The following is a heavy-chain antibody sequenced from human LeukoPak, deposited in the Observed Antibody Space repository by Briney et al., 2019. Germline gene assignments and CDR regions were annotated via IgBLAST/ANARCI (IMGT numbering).Heavy chain of an antibody. CDR3: ALYCSGGSRYSMGGAFDI. J-gene: IGHJ3*02. D-gene: IGHD2-15*01. Sequence: PGGSLRLSCAASGFTFSSYAMSWVRQAPGKGLEWVSAISGNGDSTYYVDSVKGRFAISRDNSKNTLYLQMNSLRAEDTAVYYCALYCSGGSRYSMGGAFDIWGQGTMVTVSS. V-gene: IGHV3-23*01. CDR2: ISGNGDST. CDR1: GFTFSSYA.